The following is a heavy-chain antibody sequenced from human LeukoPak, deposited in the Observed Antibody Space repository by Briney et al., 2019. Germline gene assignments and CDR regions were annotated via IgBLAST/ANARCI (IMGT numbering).Heavy chain of an antibody. Sequence: GTLRLSCAASGFTFSSYGMSWVRQAPGKGLEWVSAISGSGGSTYYADSVKGRFTISRDNSKNTLYLQMNSLRAEDTAVYYCAKDEGDSSGYYYSTFDYWGQGTLVTVSS. CDR2: ISGSGGST. D-gene: IGHD3-22*01. J-gene: IGHJ4*02. CDR3: AKDEGDSSGYYYSTFDY. V-gene: IGHV3-23*01. CDR1: GFTFSSYG.